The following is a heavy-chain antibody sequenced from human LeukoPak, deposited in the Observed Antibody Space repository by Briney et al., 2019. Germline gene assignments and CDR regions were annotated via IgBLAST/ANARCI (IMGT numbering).Heavy chain of an antibody. CDR3: AREIVDTAASINWFDP. V-gene: IGHV1-2*02. J-gene: IGHJ5*02. CDR2: INPNSGGT. D-gene: IGHD5-18*01. Sequence: ASVKVSCKASGYTFTGYYMHWVRQAPGQGLEWMGWINPNSGGTNYAQKFQGRVTMTRDTSISTAYMELSRLRSDDTAVYYCAREIVDTAASINWFDPWGQGTLVTVSS. CDR1: GYTFTGYY.